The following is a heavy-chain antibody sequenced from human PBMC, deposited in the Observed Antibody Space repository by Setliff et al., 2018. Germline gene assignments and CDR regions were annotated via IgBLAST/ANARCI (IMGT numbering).Heavy chain of an antibody. J-gene: IGHJ4*02. CDR1: GYTFSNYG. D-gene: IGHD3-22*01. CDR3: ARINFYVSSGYYYAPDY. V-gene: IGHV1-18*01. Sequence: VKVSCKASGYTFSNYGITWVRQAPGQGLEWMGWISAYSGNTKYAQKLQGRVTMTTDTSTTTAYLELRSLTSADTAVYYCARINFYVSSGYYYAPDYWGQGTLVTVSS. CDR2: ISAYSGNT.